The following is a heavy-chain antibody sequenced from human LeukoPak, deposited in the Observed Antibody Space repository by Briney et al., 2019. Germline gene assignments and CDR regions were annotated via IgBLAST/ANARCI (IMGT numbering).Heavy chain of an antibody. CDR1: GYTFTGYY. J-gene: IGHJ4*02. CDR2: INPNSGGT. CDR3: ARAAHDYGDYGKYDY. Sequence: ASVTVSCKASGYTFTGYYMHWVRQAPGQGLEWMGWINPNSGGTNYAQKFQGWGTMTRDTSISTAYMELSRLRSDDTAVYYCARAAHDYGDYGKYDYWGQGTLVTVSS. V-gene: IGHV1-2*04. D-gene: IGHD4-17*01.